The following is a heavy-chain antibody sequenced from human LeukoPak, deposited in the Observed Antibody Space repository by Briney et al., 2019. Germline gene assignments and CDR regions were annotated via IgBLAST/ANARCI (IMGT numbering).Heavy chain of an antibody. CDR1: GFTLSEHA. Sequence: GGSLRLSCAVSGFTLSEHAMSWVRQAPGEGLEWVSGIIDVGDTYYADSVKGRFTISRHNSKNTLYLQMNALRAGDTAIYYCAKDRGNNYGYDYYGVDVWGQGTTVTVSS. D-gene: IGHD3-10*01. V-gene: IGHV3-23*01. CDR2: IIDVGDT. CDR3: AKDRGNNYGYDYYGVDV. J-gene: IGHJ6*02.